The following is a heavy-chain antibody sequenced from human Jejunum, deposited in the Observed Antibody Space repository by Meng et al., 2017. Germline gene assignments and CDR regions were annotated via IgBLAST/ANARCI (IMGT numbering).Heavy chain of an antibody. V-gene: IGHV3-74*01. CDR2: INSDGTST. CDR3: ARGRGSGSADY. CDR1: GFTFSSYW. D-gene: IGHD3-10*01. J-gene: IGHJ4*02. Sequence: GESLKISCAVSGFTFSSYWMHWVRQAPGKGLVWVSRINSDGTSTNYADSVKGGFTISRDNAKNRLYLQMNSLRAEDTALYYCARGRGSGSADYWGQGTLVSVSS.